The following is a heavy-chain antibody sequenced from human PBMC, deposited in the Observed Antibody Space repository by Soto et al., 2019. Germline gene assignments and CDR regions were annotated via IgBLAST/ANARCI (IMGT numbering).Heavy chain of an antibody. J-gene: IGHJ5*02. V-gene: IGHV4-4*07. CDR1: GGSISNYY. Sequence: QVQLQESGPGVVKPSETLSLTCTVSGGSISNYYWSWMRQPAGKGLEWIGRIYTSGKTNYNPSLKGRLTLSVDISKNQFSLKLSSVAAADTAVYYCARHDNGENGRAFDPWGQGTLVTLSS. D-gene: IGHD4-17*01. CDR2: IYTSGKT. CDR3: ARHDNGENGRAFDP.